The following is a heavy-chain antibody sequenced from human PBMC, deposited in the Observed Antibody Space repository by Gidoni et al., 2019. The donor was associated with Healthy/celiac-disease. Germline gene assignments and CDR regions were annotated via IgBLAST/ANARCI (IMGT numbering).Heavy chain of an antibody. CDR2: INHSGST. D-gene: IGHD3-3*01. CDR3: ARGPKYYDFWSGYYKDDAFDI. Sequence: QVQLQQWGAGLLKPSETLSLTCAVYGGSFSGYYWSWIRQPPGKGLEWSGEINHSGSTNYNPSLKSRVNISVDTSKNQFSLKLSSVTAADTAVYYCARGPKYYDFWSGYYKDDAFDIWGQGTMVTVSS. V-gene: IGHV4-34*01. J-gene: IGHJ3*02. CDR1: GGSFSGYY.